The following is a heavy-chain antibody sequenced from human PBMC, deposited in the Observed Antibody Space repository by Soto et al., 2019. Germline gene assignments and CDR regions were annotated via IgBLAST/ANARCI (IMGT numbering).Heavy chain of an antibody. CDR2: INHSGST. V-gene: IGHV4-34*01. J-gene: IGHJ6*02. D-gene: IGHD6-13*01. CDR1: GGSFSGYY. CDR3: ARRKAAAGTFLSFYYYGMDV. Sequence: SETLSLTCAVYGGSFSGYYWSWIRQPPGKGLGWIGEINHSGSTNYNPSLKSRVTISVDTSKNQFSLKLSSVTAADTAVYYCARRKAAAGTFLSFYYYGMDVWGRGTTVTVSS.